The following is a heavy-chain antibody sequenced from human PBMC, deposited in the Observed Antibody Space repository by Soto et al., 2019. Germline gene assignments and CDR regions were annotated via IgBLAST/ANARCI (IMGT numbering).Heavy chain of an antibody. J-gene: IGHJ1*01. CDR2: VNPSGGST. CDR1: GYIFTAYS. Sequence: GASGKVACEASGYIFTAYSIHWVRQAPGQGLEWMGVVNPSGGSTNYAQKFQGRITMTRDTSTSTVYMDLSSLTSEDTAVYYCAREENCSDGICYSAYFQRWGQGTLVTVS. V-gene: IGHV1-46*01. D-gene: IGHD2-15*01. CDR3: AREENCSDGICYSAYFQR.